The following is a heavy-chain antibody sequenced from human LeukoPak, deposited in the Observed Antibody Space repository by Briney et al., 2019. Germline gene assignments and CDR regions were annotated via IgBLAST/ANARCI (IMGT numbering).Heavy chain of an antibody. V-gene: IGHV3-21*01. CDR2: ISSSSSYI. CDR1: GFTFSSYS. D-gene: IGHD5-18*01. CDR3: ARDNAIWAAMVPYYFDY. J-gene: IGHJ4*02. Sequence: GGSLRLSCAASGFTFSSYSMNWVRQAPGKGLEWVSSISSSSSYIYYADSVKGRFTISRDNAKNSLYLQMNSLRAEDTAVYYCARDNAIWAAMVPYYFDYWGQGTLVTVSS.